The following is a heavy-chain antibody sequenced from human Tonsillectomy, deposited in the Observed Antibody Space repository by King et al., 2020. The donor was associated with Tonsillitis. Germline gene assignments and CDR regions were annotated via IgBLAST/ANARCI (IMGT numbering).Heavy chain of an antibody. V-gene: IGHV3-21*01. CDR3: ARGGGLGTVHHSHHMEG. D-gene: IGHD2-15*01. CDR2: ISSSSSYI. Sequence: DVQLVESGGGLVKPGGSLRLSCAASGFTFSSYSMNWVRQAPGKGLEWVSSISSSSSYIYYADSVKGRFTISRDNAKNSLYLQMNSLRAEDTAVYYCARGGGLGTVHHSHHMEGWGEGTTVTVSS. J-gene: IGHJ6*03. CDR1: GFTFSSYS.